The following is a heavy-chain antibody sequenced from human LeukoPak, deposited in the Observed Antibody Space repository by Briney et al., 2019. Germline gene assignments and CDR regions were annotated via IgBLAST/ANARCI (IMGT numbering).Heavy chain of an antibody. CDR2: ISSSSSYI. J-gene: IGHJ6*03. V-gene: IGHV3-21*01. D-gene: IGHD6-13*01. CDR3: ARVGGNSSSWYYYYYMDV. CDR1: GFTFSSYS. Sequence: GGSLRLSCAASGFTFSSYSMNWVRQAPGEGLEWVSSISSSSSYIYYADSVKGRFTISRDNAKNSLYLQMNSLRAEDTAVYYCARVGGNSSSWYYYYYMDVWGKGTTVTISS.